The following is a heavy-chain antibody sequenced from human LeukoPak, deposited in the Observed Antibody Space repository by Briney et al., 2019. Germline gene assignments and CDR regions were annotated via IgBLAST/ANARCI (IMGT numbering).Heavy chain of an antibody. V-gene: IGHV1-46*01. CDR1: WYTFTGYH. D-gene: IGHD1-26*01. CDR3: ARDYSGEWEQLTGWWFDP. Sequence: ASVKVSCKASWYTFTGYHMHWVRQGPGQGLEWVGIINPSGDVRSYAQKFQGRVTVTRDMSTRTVYMELSDLRPEDTAVYYCARDYSGEWEQLTGWWFDPWGQGTLVIVSS. J-gene: IGHJ5*02. CDR2: INPSGDVR.